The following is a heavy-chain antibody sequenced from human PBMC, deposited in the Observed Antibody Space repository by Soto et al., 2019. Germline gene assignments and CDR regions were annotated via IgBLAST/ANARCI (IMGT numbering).Heavy chain of an antibody. Sequence: GGSLRLSCTASGFSSNNYEMNWIRQAPGKGLEWVSHISTTGTSPYYADSVRGRFTVSRDTANNSIYLQMNSLRAEDTALYYCARDGHRGPSDAFDVWGQGTMVTVS. CDR3: ARDGHRGPSDAFDV. V-gene: IGHV3-48*03. CDR1: GFSSNNYE. J-gene: IGHJ3*01. CDR2: ISTTGTSP. D-gene: IGHD3-10*01.